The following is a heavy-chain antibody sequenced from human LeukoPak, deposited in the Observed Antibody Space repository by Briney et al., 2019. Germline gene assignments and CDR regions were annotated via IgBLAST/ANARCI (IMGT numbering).Heavy chain of an antibody. CDR2: IYYNGNT. V-gene: IGHV4-59*01. CDR3: ARGRSNYYGTDV. Sequence: SETLSLTCSVSDGSINSYYWNWIRRPPGKGLEWIGYIYYNGNTNYGPSLKSRVTMSVDTSKDLFSLKVSSVTAADTAVYYCARGRSNYYGTDVWGQGTTVTVSS. D-gene: IGHD1-26*01. CDR1: DGSINSYY. J-gene: IGHJ6*02.